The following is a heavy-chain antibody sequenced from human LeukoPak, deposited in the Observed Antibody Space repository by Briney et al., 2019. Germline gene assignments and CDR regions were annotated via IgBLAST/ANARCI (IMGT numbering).Heavy chain of an antibody. CDR1: GGTFSSYA. CDR3: ARGGSPYDSSGYYDY. J-gene: IGHJ4*02. Sequence: ASVKVSCKASGGTFSSYAISWVRQAPGQGLEWMGGITPIFGTADYAQKFQGRVTITADESTSTAYMELSSLRSEDTAVYYCARGGSPYDSSGYYDYWGQGTLVTVSS. D-gene: IGHD3-22*01. V-gene: IGHV1-69*13. CDR2: ITPIFGTA.